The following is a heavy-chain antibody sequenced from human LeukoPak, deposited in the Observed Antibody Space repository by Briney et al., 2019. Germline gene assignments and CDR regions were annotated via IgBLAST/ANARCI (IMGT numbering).Heavy chain of an antibody. CDR3: ARHRPDIVVVPAAISS. CDR1: GGSISARNYY. Sequence: SETLSLTCSVSGGSISARNYYWGWIRQPPGKGLQWIGTVHHSGSTYYEPSLNNRVSISVDPSKNQFSLKLTSATAADTAMYYCARHRPDIVVVPAAISSWGQGTLVTVSS. CDR2: VHHSGST. D-gene: IGHD2-2*02. J-gene: IGHJ4*02. V-gene: IGHV4-39*01.